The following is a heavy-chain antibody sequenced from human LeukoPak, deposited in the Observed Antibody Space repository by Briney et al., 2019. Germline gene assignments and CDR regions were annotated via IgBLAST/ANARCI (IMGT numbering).Heavy chain of an antibody. V-gene: IGHV3-30-3*01. D-gene: IGHD3-3*01. CDR2: ISYDGSNK. CDR3: ARADLITIFGVVIDGPDY. J-gene: IGHJ4*02. CDR1: GFTFSSYA. Sequence: GGSLRLSCAASGFTFSSYAMHWVRQAPGKGLEWVAVISYDGSNKYYADSVKGRFTISRDNSKNTLYLQMNSLRAEDTAVYYCARADLITIFGVVIDGPDYWGQGTLVTVSS.